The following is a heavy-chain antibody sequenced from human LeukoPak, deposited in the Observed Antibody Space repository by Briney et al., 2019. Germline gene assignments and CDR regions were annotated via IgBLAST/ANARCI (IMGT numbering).Heavy chain of an antibody. Sequence: SSVKVSCKASGGTFSSYTISWVRQAPGQGLEWMGRIIPILGIANYAQKFQGRVTITADKSTSTAYMELSSLRSEGTAVYYCHIVVVPAAGNFDYWGQGTLVTVSS. J-gene: IGHJ4*02. CDR3: HIVVVPAAGNFDY. CDR2: IIPILGIA. CDR1: GGTFSSYT. V-gene: IGHV1-69*02. D-gene: IGHD2-2*01.